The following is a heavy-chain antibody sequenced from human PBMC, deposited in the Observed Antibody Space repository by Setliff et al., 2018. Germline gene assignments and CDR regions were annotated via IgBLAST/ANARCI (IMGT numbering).Heavy chain of an antibody. V-gene: IGHV1-8*01. CDR2: MNXXXXXX. D-gene: IGHD2-15*01. CDR3: ARGRGGNPNWYFDP. J-gene: IGHJ2*01. Sequence: GASVKVSCKASGYTFCSYDINWVRQASGQGLEWMGWMNXXXXXXGYAQKXXGRVTMTRNTSINTAYMELSSLRSQDTAVYYCARGRGGNPNWYFDPWGRGALVTVSS. CDR1: GYTFCSYD.